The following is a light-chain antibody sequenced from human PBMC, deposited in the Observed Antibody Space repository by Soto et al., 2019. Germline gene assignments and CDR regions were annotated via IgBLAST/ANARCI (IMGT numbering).Light chain of an antibody. Sequence: EIVLTQSPATLSLSPGERATLSCRASQSISSYLGWYQQKPGQAPRLLIYDASNRATGIPARFSGSGSGTDLTPTIRRLEAGDFAVYLCQQPCSWPLTFGGGTKVEIK. CDR1: QSISSY. J-gene: IGKJ4*01. CDR2: DAS. V-gene: IGKV3-11*01. CDR3: QQPCSWPLT.